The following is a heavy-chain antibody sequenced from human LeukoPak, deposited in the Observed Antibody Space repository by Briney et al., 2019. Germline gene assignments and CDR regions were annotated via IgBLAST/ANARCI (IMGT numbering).Heavy chain of an antibody. CDR3: ARGRQQLFSDAFDI. CDR1: GGSINSSSYY. CDR2: IYYSGST. D-gene: IGHD6-13*01. J-gene: IGHJ3*02. V-gene: IGHV4-39*07. Sequence: PSETLSLTCTVSGGSINSSSYYWGWIRQPPGKGLEWIGSIYYSGSTYYNLSLKSRVTISVDTSKNQFSLKLSSVTAADTAVYYCARGRQQLFSDAFDIWGQGTMVTVSS.